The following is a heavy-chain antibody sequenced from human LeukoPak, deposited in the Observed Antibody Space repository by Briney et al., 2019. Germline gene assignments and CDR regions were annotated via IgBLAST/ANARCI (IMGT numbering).Heavy chain of an antibody. J-gene: IGHJ3*02. CDR2: ISWSSGII. Sequence: GRSLRLSCAASGFTFDDHGMHWVRQAPGKGLEWVSGISWSSGIIGYADSVKGRFTISRDNAKNSLYLQMDSLRAEDTALYYCAKDTGRPTDAITMEDNAFDIRGQGTMVTVSS. CDR3: AKDTGRPTDAITMEDNAFDI. D-gene: IGHD3-3*01. CDR1: GFTFDDHG. V-gene: IGHV3-9*01.